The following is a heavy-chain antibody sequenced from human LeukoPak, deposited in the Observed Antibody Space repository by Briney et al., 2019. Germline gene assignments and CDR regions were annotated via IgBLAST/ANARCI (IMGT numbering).Heavy chain of an antibody. V-gene: IGHV1-18*04. CDR1: GYTFTGYY. CDR3: AREGDGYNSFDY. J-gene: IGHJ4*02. CDR2: ISAYNGNT. Sequence: ASVKVSCKASGYTFTGYYMHWVRQAPGQGLEWMGWISAYNGNTNYAQKLQGRVTMTTDTSTSTAYMGLRSLRSDDTAVYYCAREGDGYNSFDYWGQGTLVTVSS. D-gene: IGHD5-24*01.